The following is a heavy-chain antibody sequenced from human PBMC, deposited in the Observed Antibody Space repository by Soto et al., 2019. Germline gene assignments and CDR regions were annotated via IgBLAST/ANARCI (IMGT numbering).Heavy chain of an antibody. Sequence: QVQLVESGGGVVQPGRSLRLSCVASGFTFSNFGMHWVRQAPGKGLEWVALTSFDGNKNYYADSVKGRFTLSRDNSKNTLYLQMYSLRAEDTALYFCAKDQKDYSGSGTYYVPYGMDVWGQGTTVTVSS. D-gene: IGHD3-10*01. CDR1: GFTFSNFG. CDR2: TSFDGNKN. V-gene: IGHV3-30*18. J-gene: IGHJ6*02. CDR3: AKDQKDYSGSGTYYVPYGMDV.